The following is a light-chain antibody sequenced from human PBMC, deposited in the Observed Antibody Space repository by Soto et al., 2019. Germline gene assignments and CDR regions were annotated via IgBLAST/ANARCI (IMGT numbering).Light chain of an antibody. V-gene: IGKV1-27*01. J-gene: IGKJ4*01. CDR2: AAY. CDR3: QKYDNAPLT. CDR1: QDISTY. Sequence: DIQMTQAPSSLSASVGDRVTITCRARQDISTYLAWYQQKPGKVPKLLISAAYTLQSGVPPRFSGSGSGTDFTLAIISLQPEDVATYYGQKYDNAPLTFGGGTNVDIK.